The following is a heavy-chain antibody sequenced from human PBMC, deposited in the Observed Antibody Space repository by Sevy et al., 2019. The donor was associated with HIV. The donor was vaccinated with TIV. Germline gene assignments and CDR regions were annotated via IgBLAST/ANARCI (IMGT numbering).Heavy chain of an antibody. D-gene: IGHD5-18*01. Sequence: GGSLRLSCAASGFTFSSYSMNWVRQVPGKGLEWVSSIILSTTSSYIYYADSVKGRLTIPRDNAKNSLYLEMNSLRAEDTAVYYCARERGRIQLWSVDYWGQRTLVTVSS. CDR3: ARERGRIQLWSVDY. J-gene: IGHJ4*02. V-gene: IGHV3-21*01. CDR2: IILSTTSSYI. CDR1: GFTFSSYS.